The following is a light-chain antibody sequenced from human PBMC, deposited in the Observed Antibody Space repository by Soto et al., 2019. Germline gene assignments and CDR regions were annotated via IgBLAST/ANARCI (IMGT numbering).Light chain of an antibody. J-gene: IGLJ3*02. CDR3: SSYTSGSTNWV. V-gene: IGLV2-14*01. CDR2: EVS. CDR1: SSDVGGYNY. Sequence: QSALTQPASVSGSPGQSITISCTGTSSDVGGYNYVSWYQQHPGKTPKLMIYEVSNQPSGVSNRFSGSKSGNTASLTISGLQAEDEADYYCSSYTSGSTNWVFGGGTKLTVL.